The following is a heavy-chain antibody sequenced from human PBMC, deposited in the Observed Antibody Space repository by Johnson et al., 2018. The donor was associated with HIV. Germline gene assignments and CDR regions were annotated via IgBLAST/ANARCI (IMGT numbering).Heavy chain of an antibody. CDR3: VRDSDSLYAFDI. CDR2: ISYDGSNK. J-gene: IGHJ3*02. V-gene: IGHV3-30-3*01. Sequence: QVQLVESGGGVVQPGRSLRLSCAASGFTFSSYAMHWVRQAPGKGLEWVAVISYDGSNKYYADSVKGRFTISRDNSKNTLYLQMNSLRAEDTAVYYCVRDSDSLYAFDIWGQGTMVTVSS. CDR1: GFTFSSYA. D-gene: IGHD3-22*01.